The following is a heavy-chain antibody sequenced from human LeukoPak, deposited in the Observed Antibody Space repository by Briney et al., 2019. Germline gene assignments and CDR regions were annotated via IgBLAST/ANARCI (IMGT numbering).Heavy chain of an antibody. V-gene: IGHV3-7*01. J-gene: IGHJ3*02. CDR3: ATISAQTFDI. CDR1: GFTFRSHW. Sequence: GGSLGLSCVGSGFTFRSHWVNWVRQSPGEGLDWVANIKPDGIDKYYVDSARGRFTVSRDNAKNSAFLQMTSLRAEDTAIYYCATISAQTFDIWGQGTLVSVSS. CDR2: IKPDGIDK. D-gene: IGHD5-24*01.